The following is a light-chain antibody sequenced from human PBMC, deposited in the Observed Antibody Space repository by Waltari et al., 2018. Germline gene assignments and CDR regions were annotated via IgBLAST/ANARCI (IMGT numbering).Light chain of an antibody. J-gene: IGKJ1*01. V-gene: IGKV1-39*01. CDR2: AAS. CDR3: QQSYTTPRT. Sequence: DIQMTQSPSSLSASVGDRVTITCRASQSINNYLNLYQQKPGKAPNLRIFAASSLQSGVPSRFSGGGAGTDFTLTISSLQPEDFATYYCQQSYTTPRTFGQGTKVEIK. CDR1: QSINNY.